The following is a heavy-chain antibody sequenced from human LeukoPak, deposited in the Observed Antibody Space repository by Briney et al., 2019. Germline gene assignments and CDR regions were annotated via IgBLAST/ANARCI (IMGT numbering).Heavy chain of an antibody. V-gene: IGHV1-8*01. CDR1: GYTFTRYD. CDR2: MNPNSGNT. CDR3: AVPDYYDSSGYYH. D-gene: IGHD3-22*01. Sequence: ASVKVSCKASGYTFTRYDINWVRQATGQGLEWMGWMNPNSGNTGYAQKFQGRVTMTRNTSISTAYMELSSLRSEDTAVYYCAVPDYYDSSGYYHWGQGTLVTVSS. J-gene: IGHJ5*02.